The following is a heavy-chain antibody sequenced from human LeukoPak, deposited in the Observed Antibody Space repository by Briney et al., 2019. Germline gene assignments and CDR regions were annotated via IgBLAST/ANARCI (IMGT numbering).Heavy chain of an antibody. J-gene: IGHJ4*02. CDR3: ARGGGHLDC. V-gene: IGHV3-7*03. CDR1: GFSFSSYW. Sequence: PGGSLRLSCAASGFSFSSYWMSWVRPAPGKGLEWVANIKQDGSDKYYLTSVRGRFSISRDNAKNSLFLQMNSLRVEDTAVYYCARGGGHLDCWGQGTLVTVSS. CDR2: IKQDGSDK. D-gene: IGHD4-23*01.